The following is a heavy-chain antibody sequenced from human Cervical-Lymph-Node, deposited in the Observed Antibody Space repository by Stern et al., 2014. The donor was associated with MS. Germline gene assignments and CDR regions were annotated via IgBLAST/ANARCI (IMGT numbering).Heavy chain of an antibody. V-gene: IGHV1-69*01. J-gene: IGHJ5*02. CDR1: GGTFSKFP. D-gene: IGHD6-13*01. CDR2: IFPVFGTP. Sequence: VQLVESGAEVTKPGSSVKVSCKASGGTFSKFPSGWVRQAQGQGLEWMGGIFPVFGTPTYAQEFRGRVTIPADVSTSTVYMELSSLRSDDTAVYYCALSSETSDRWYSLGYDLWGQGTLVTVSS. CDR3: ALSSETSDRWYSLGYDL.